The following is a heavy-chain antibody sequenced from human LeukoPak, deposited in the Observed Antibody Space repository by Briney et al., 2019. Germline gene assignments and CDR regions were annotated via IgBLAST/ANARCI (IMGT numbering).Heavy chain of an antibody. D-gene: IGHD4-11*01. J-gene: IGHJ4*02. Sequence: SETLSLTCTVSGGSISSGGYYWSWIRQHPGKGLEWIGYIYHSGSTYYNPSLKSRVTISVDRSKNQFSLKLSSVTAADTAVYYCARDRVRGNSNPFFDYWGQGTLVTVSS. CDR3: ARDRVRGNSNPFFDY. V-gene: IGHV4-30-2*01. CDR2: IYHSGST. CDR1: GGSISSGGYY.